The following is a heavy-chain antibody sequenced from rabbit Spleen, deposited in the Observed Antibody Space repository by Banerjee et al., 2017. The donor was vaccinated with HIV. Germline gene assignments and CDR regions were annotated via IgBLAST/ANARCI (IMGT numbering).Heavy chain of an antibody. J-gene: IGHJ2*01. CDR3: ARNYVNAFDP. D-gene: IGHD1-1*01. V-gene: IGHV1S40*01. CDR2: INAVTGKA. CDR1: GFSFSTSYY. Sequence: QSLEESGGDLVKPGASLTLTCTASGFSFSTSYYMCWVRQAPGKGLEWIACINAVTGKAVYASWAKGRFTFSKTSSTTVTLQMTSLTAADTATYFCARNYVNAFDPWGPGTLVTVS.